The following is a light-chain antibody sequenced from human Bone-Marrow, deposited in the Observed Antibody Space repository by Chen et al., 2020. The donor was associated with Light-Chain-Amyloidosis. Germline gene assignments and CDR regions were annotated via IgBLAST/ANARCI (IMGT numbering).Light chain of an antibody. CDR3: EVYDNNSAV. CDR1: NIGSTS. CDR2: DDS. V-gene: IGLV3-21*02. J-gene: IGLJ3*02. Sequence: SYVLTQPSSVSVAPGQTATIACGGNNIGSTSVHWYQQTPGQAPLLVVYDDSDRPSGIPERLSGSNSGNTATLTISRAQDGDEGDYYCEVYDNNSAVFGGGTKLTVL.